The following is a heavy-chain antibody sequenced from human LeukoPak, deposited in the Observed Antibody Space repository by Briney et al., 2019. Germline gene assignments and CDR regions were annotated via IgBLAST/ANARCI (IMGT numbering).Heavy chain of an antibody. D-gene: IGHD2-2*01. J-gene: IGHJ6*02. CDR1: GFTFDDYA. V-gene: IGHV3-9*01. Sequence: GGSLSLSCAASGFTFDDYAMHWVRQAPGKGLEWVSGISWNSGSIGYADSVKGRFTISRDNAKNSLYLQMNSLRAEDTALYYCAKDLRPVVVPAPNKYYYYGMDVWGQGTTVTVSS. CDR2: ISWNSGSI. CDR3: AKDLRPVVVPAPNKYYYYGMDV.